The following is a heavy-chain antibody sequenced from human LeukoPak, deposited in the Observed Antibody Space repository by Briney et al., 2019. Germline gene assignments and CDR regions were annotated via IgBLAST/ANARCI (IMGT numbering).Heavy chain of an antibody. J-gene: IGHJ4*02. CDR2: IYYSGST. CDR1: GGSISSGGYY. V-gene: IGHV4-31*03. D-gene: IGHD2-2*01. Sequence: PSETLSLTCTVSGGSISSGGYYWSWIRQHPGKGLEWIGYIYYSGSTYYNPSLKSRVTISVDTSKNQFSLKLSSVTAADTAVYYCARDVPAAPPDYWGQGTLVTVSS. CDR3: ARDVPAAPPDY.